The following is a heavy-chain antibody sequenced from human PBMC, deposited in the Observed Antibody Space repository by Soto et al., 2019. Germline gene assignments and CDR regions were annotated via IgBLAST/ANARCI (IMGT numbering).Heavy chain of an antibody. Sequence: SETLSLTCAVYGGSFSGYYWSWIRQPPGKGLEWIGGINHSGSTNYNPSLKSRVTISVDTSKNQFSLKLNSVTAADTAVYYCARGGYPKVYGMDVWGQGTTVTVSS. J-gene: IGHJ6*02. V-gene: IGHV4-34*01. D-gene: IGHD6-25*01. CDR2: INHSGST. CDR3: ARGGYPKVYGMDV. CDR1: GGSFSGYY.